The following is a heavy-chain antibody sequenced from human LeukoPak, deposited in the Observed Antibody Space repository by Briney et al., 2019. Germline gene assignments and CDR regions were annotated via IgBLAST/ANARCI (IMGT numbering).Heavy chain of an antibody. CDR2: INWNGVTT. D-gene: IGHD3-16*01. CDR1: GFTFDDYG. J-gene: IGHJ4*02. V-gene: IGHV3-20*04. CDR3: ARIGGQYYFDY. Sequence: GGSLRLSCAASGFTFDDYGLSWVRQAPGKGLEWVSGINWNGVTTTYADSVKGRFTISRDNAKNSLYLQMNSLRVDDTAFFYCARIGGQYYFDYWGQGSLVTVSS.